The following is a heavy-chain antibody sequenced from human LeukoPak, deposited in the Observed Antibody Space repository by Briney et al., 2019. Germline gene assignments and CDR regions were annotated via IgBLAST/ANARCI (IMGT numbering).Heavy chain of an antibody. D-gene: IGHD3-10*01. V-gene: IGHV3-48*01. CDR1: GFIFSDYN. Sequence: GGSPRLSCATSGFIFSDYNMNWVRQAPGRGLEWLSYISRDGTTVYYTDSVKGRFTISRDNAQNSLYLQMNSLRAEDTAVYYCAKVQRVIGTDRFFDYWGQGTLVTVSS. J-gene: IGHJ4*02. CDR2: ISRDGTTV. CDR3: AKVQRVIGTDRFFDY.